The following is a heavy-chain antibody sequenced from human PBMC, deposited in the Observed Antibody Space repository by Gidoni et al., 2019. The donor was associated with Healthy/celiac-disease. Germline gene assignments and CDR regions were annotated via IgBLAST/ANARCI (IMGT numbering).Heavy chain of an antibody. CDR1: GFTFSRYW. Sequence: EVQLVESGGGLVQPGGSLRLSCAASGFTFSRYWMHWVRQAPGKGLVWVSRINSDGSSTSYADSVKGRFTISRDNAKNTLYLQMNSLRAEDTAVYYCARGEEVGAILYYYYYMDVWGKGTTVTVSS. V-gene: IGHV3-74*01. J-gene: IGHJ6*03. CDR2: INSDGSST. CDR3: ARGEEVGAILYYYYYMDV. D-gene: IGHD1-26*01.